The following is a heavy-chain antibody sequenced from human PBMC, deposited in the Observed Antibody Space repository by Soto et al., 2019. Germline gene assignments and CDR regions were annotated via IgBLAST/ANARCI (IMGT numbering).Heavy chain of an antibody. Sequence: SETLSLTCGVSDYSISSGYYWAWIRQPPGKGLEWLGSIYHSGSTYQNPSLSSRVTISVDTSRNKFSLRLSSVTAADTAVYYCARDRDGYNYAFDTWGQGTVVTVS. CDR3: ARDRDGYNYAFDT. CDR1: DYSISSGYY. D-gene: IGHD5-12*01. J-gene: IGHJ3*02. CDR2: IYHSGST. V-gene: IGHV4-38-2*02.